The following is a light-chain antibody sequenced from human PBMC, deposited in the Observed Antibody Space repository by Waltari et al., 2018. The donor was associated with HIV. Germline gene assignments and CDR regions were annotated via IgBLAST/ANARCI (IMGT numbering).Light chain of an antibody. V-gene: IGKV1-39*01. Sequence: DIQMTQSPSSLSASVGDRVTITCRASQSISSYLNWYQQKQGKAPKLLIYATSNLESGVPSRFSGRGSGTDFTLTISSLQPEDFATYYCQQSYSFGPGTKVEIK. CDR2: ATS. CDR3: QQSYS. CDR1: QSISSY. J-gene: IGKJ3*01.